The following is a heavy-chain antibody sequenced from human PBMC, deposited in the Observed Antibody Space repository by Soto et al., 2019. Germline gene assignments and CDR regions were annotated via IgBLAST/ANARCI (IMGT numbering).Heavy chain of an antibody. Sequence: PGESLKISCKGSGYTFYSYWIAWVRQVPGKGLEWMGIIYPGDSDTRYSPSFQGQVTISADKSINTAYLQWSSLKASDTAMYYCASPHGHSYGFGFDIWGQGTMVTVSS. CDR1: GYTFYSYW. J-gene: IGHJ3*02. V-gene: IGHV5-51*01. CDR3: ASPHGHSYGFGFDI. CDR2: IYPGDSDT. D-gene: IGHD4-17*01.